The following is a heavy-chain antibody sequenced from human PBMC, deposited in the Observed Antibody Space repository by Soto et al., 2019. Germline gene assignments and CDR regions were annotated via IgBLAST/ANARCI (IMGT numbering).Heavy chain of an antibody. CDR3: ARPASGGSRDAFDV. D-gene: IGHD2-15*01. V-gene: IGHV5-10-1*01. CDR2: IDPTDSFT. J-gene: IGHJ3*01. Sequence: GGALKISCKASGYKFTTFWLNWVRQTPGEGLEWLGRIDPTDSFTNYSPPFEGHVTISVDRSISTAYLQWNSLQASDTAIYYCARPASGGSRDAFDVWGQGTTVTVSS. CDR1: GYKFTTFW.